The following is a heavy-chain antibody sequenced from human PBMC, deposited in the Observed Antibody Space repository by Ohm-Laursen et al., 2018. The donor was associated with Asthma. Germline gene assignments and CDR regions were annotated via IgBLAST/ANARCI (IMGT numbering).Heavy chain of an antibody. CDR1: GFTVGSDY. Sequence: SLRLSCSASGFTVGSDYMTWVRQAPGKGLEWVSAIYSGGTTYYADSVRGRFTISRDNSKNTLYLQMNTLRAEDTAVYYCARETATGSQNIHYYDLDVWGQGTTVIVSS. V-gene: IGHV3-53*01. J-gene: IGHJ6*02. CDR3: ARETATGSQNIHYYDLDV. D-gene: IGHD2-15*01. CDR2: IYSGGTT.